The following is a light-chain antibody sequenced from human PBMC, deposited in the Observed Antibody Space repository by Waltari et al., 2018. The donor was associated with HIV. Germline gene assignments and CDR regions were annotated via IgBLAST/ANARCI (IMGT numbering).Light chain of an antibody. CDR1: SLSSYY. V-gene: IGLV3-19*01. Sequence: SSELTQYPAVSVALGQTVRITCQGDSLSSYYAIWYQLQPGQAPMLVSSGTNIRPSGHRDRFSGCSAGNTAFLTITGAQAEDEAYYYCKSRDSSSNHYVFGNGTKVTV. J-gene: IGLJ1*01. CDR3: KSRDSSSNHYV. CDR2: GTN.